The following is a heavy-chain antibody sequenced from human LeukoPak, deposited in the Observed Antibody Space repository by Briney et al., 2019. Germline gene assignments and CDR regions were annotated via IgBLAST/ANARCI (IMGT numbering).Heavy chain of an antibody. CDR1: GGTFSSYA. CDR2: IIPIFGTA. D-gene: IGHD1-26*01. V-gene: IGHV1-69*05. Sequence: GASVKVSCKASGGTFSSYAISWVRQAPGQGLEWMGRIIPIFGTANYAQKFQGRVTMTRDTSISTAYMELSRLRSDDTAVYYCARGRAGGLLQPIDYWGQGTLVTVSS. J-gene: IGHJ4*02. CDR3: ARGRAGGLLQPIDY.